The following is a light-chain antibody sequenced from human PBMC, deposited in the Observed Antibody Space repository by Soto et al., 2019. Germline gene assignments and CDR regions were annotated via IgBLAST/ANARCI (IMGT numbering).Light chain of an antibody. CDR1: SRNIGGYNS. CDR3: CSYVGATTYV. J-gene: IGLJ1*01. Sequence: QSVLTQPATVSGSAGQSAAISCSGTSRNIGGYNSVSWYQQHPGKAPKVIIYEGVKRPSGVSDRFSGSTAGVTASLTISGLQAEDEAEYYCCSYVGATTYVFGSGTKVTVL. CDR2: EGV. V-gene: IGLV2-23*01.